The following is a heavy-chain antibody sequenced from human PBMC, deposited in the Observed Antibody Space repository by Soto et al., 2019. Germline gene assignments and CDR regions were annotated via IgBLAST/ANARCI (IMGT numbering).Heavy chain of an antibody. J-gene: IGHJ4*02. D-gene: IGHD2-2*01. V-gene: IGHV3-33*01. Sequence: QVQLVESGGGVVQPGRSLRLSCAASGFTFSSYGMHWVRQAPGKGLEWVAVIWYDGSNKYYADSVKGRFTISRDNSKNTRYLQMNSLRAEDTAVYYCARSPLDFIVVVPAAIDYWGQGTLVTVSS. CDR1: GFTFSSYG. CDR3: ARSPLDFIVVVPAAIDY. CDR2: IWYDGSNK.